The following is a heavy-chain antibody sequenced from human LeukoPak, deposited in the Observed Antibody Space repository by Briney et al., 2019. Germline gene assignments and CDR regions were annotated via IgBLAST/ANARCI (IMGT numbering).Heavy chain of an antibody. D-gene: IGHD3-16*01. Sequence: PSETLSLTCTVSGGSISSYYWGWIRQAPGKGLEWIGNIYYSGSTNYNPSLKSRVTISVDTSKNQFSLKLSSVTAADTAVYYCASSWGVTPNWFDPWGQGTLVTVSS. V-gene: IGHV4-59*01. CDR1: GGSISSYY. J-gene: IGHJ5*02. CDR2: IYYSGST. CDR3: ASSWGVTPNWFDP.